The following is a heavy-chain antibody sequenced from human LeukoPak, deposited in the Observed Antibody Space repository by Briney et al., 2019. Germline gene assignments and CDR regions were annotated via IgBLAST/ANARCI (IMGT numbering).Heavy chain of an antibody. J-gene: IGHJ4*02. V-gene: IGHV1-3*01. Sequence: ASVKVSCKASGYTFTSYAIHWVRPAPGQRLEWMGWISAGNGNTKYSQNFQGRVTFISNTSATTAFMELSSLRSEDAAVYYCARDSGSGDNDYWGQGTLVTVSS. D-gene: IGHD1-26*01. CDR1: GYTFTSYA. CDR2: ISAGNGNT. CDR3: ARDSGSGDNDY.